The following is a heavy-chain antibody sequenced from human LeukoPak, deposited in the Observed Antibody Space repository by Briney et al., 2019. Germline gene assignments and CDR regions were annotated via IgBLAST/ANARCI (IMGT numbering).Heavy chain of an antibody. Sequence: GGSLRLSCAASALTFNSCGMHWVRQAPGKGLEWVAFIRNDGSNSYYADSVKGRFTISRDNSKNTLYLQMNSLRSEDTAVYYCAREAPGTYYFDYWGQGTLVTVSS. CDR1: ALTFNSCG. CDR2: IRNDGSNS. J-gene: IGHJ4*02. CDR3: AREAPGTYYFDY. V-gene: IGHV3-30*02. D-gene: IGHD3-10*01.